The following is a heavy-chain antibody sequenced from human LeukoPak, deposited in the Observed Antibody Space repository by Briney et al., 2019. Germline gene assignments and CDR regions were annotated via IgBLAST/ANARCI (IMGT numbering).Heavy chain of an antibody. Sequence: GSLRLSCAASGFTFGSYAMSWIRQPPGKGLEWIGYIYYSGSTNYNPSLKSRVTISVDTSKNQFSLKLSSVTAADTAVYYCASHSSWRSYYFDYWGQGTLVTVSS. D-gene: IGHD6-13*01. CDR1: GFTFGSYA. CDR3: ASHSSWRSYYFDY. J-gene: IGHJ4*02. CDR2: IYYSGST. V-gene: IGHV4-59*01.